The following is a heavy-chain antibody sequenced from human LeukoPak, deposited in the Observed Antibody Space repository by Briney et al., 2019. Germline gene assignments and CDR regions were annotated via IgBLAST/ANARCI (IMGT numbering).Heavy chain of an antibody. Sequence: PSETLSLTCAVYGGSFSGYYWSWIRQPPGKGLEWIGEINHSGSTNYNPSPKSRVTISVDTSKNQFSLKLSSVTAADTAVYYCARGPHTGVNYYDSSGYYYWGQGTLVTVSS. CDR2: INHSGST. CDR1: GGSFSGYY. CDR3: ARGPHTGVNYYDSSGYYY. D-gene: IGHD3-22*01. V-gene: IGHV4-34*01. J-gene: IGHJ4*02.